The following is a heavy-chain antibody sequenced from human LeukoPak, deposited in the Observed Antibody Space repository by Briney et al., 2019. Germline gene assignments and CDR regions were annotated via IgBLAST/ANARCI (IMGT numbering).Heavy chain of an antibody. Sequence: GGSLRLSCAASGFTFSSYAMSWVRQAPGKGLEWVSAISGSGGSTYCADSVKGRFTISRDNSKNTLYLQMNSLRAEDTAVYYCAKTVSDSSSWYVYHYWGQGTLVTVSS. D-gene: IGHD6-13*01. J-gene: IGHJ4*02. V-gene: IGHV3-23*01. CDR3: AKTVSDSSSWYVYHY. CDR1: GFTFSSYA. CDR2: ISGSGGST.